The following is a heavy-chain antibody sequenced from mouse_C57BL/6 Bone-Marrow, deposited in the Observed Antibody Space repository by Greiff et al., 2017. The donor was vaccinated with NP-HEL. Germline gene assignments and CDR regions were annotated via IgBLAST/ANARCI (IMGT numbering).Heavy chain of an antibody. Sequence: EVKLMESGGDLVKPGGSLKLSCAASGFTFSSYGMSWVRQTPDKRLEWVATISSGGSYTYYPDSVKGRFTISRDNAKNTLYLQMSSLKSEDTAMYYCARQAAYYSNLFAYWGQGTLVTVSA. CDR1: GFTFSSYG. D-gene: IGHD2-5*01. CDR2: ISSGGSYT. V-gene: IGHV5-6*01. J-gene: IGHJ3*01. CDR3: ARQAAYYSNLFAY.